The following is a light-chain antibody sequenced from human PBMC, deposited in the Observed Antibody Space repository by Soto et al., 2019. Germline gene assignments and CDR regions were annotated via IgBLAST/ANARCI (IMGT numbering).Light chain of an antibody. Sequence: QSVLTQPACVCGSAGQSSNMSCTGTISYVCGYTYVSWYQHHPGKAPKLMIYDVSNRPSGVSNRFSGSKSGNTASLTISGLQPEDEADYYCSSYTTSNTRQIVFGTGTRSPS. J-gene: IGLJ1*01. CDR2: DVS. V-gene: IGLV2-14*03. CDR3: SSYTTSNTRQIV. CDR1: ISYVCGYTY.